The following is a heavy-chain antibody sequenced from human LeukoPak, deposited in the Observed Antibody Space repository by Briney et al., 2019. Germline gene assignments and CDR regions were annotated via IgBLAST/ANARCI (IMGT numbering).Heavy chain of an antibody. D-gene: IGHD2-15*01. CDR1: GFTFSNSW. CDR3: ARXDXXXSGGNCYSYFDS. V-gene: IGHV3-7*01. CDR2: IKKTGSET. J-gene: IGHJ4*02. Sequence: GGSLRLSCAASGFTFSNSWMSWVRQAPGKGLEWVAYIKKTGSETYYVDSVKGRFTITRDNARNSLFLQMNSLRAEDTAVYYXARXDXXXSGGNCYSYFDSWGQGTLVTVSS.